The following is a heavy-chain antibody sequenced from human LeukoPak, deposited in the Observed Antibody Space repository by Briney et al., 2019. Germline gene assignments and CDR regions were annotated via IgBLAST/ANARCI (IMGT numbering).Heavy chain of an antibody. CDR3: AREWRGGPMDY. V-gene: IGHV4-31*03. CDR2: IYYSGST. CDR1: GGYISSGGYY. D-gene: IGHD3-3*01. J-gene: IGHJ4*02. Sequence: SQTLSLTCTVSGGYISSGGYYWSWIRQHPGKGLEWIGYIYYSGSTYYNPSLKSRVTISVDTSKNQFSLKLSSVTAADTAVYYCAREWRGGPMDYWGQGTLVTVSS.